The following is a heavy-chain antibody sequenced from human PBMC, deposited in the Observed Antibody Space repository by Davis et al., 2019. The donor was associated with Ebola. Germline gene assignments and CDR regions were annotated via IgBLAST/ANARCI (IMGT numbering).Heavy chain of an antibody. CDR2: ILPGDSDT. CDR1: GYSFTSFW. CDR3: ARQGAPYSAPAN. V-gene: IGHV5-51*01. J-gene: IGHJ4*02. Sequence: KVSCKASGYSFTSFWIGWVRQPPGQGLEWTGAILPGDSDTRYSPSFQGQVTISADKSITTAYLHWNSLKASDTAMYYCARQGAPYSAPANWGQGTLVTVSS. D-gene: IGHD1-26*01.